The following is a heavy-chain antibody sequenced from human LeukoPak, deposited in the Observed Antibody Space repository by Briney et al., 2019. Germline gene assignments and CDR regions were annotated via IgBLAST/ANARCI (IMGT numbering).Heavy chain of an antibody. CDR1: GYTFTGYY. CDR3: ARVLRYFDWTMGY. J-gene: IGHJ4*02. V-gene: IGHV1-2*02. D-gene: IGHD3-9*01. Sequence: ASVKVSCKASGYTFTGYYMHWVRQAPGQGLEWMGWINPNSGGTNYAQKFQGRVTMTRDTSISTGYMELSRLRSDDTAVYYCARVLRYFDWTMGYWGQGTLVTVSS. CDR2: INPNSGGT.